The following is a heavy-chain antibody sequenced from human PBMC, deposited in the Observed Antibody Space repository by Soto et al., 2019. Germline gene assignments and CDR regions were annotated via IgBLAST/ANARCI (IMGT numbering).Heavy chain of an antibody. CDR1: GFTFSSYS. V-gene: IGHV3-48*02. D-gene: IGHD1-26*01. J-gene: IGHJ6*02. CDR2: ISGSSRTV. CDR3: ARLVGATAYYYYGMDV. Sequence: PGGAVNLNCAASGFTFSSYSMNWVRQAPGKGLEWVSYISGSSRTVYYADSVKGRFTISRDNAKNSLYLQMSSLRDEDTAVYFCARLVGATAYYYYGMDVWGQGTTVTVSS.